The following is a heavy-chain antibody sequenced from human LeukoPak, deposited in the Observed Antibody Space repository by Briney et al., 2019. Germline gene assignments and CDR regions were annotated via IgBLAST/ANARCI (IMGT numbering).Heavy chain of an antibody. J-gene: IGHJ4*02. Sequence: SETLSLICAVYGGSFSGYYWSWIRQPPGKGLEWIGEINYSGSTNYNPSLKSRVTISVDTSKNQFSLKLSSVTAADTAVYYCARANGIAVAGYYFDYWGQGTLVTVSS. CDR1: GGSFSGYY. D-gene: IGHD6-19*01. V-gene: IGHV4-34*01. CDR2: INYSGST. CDR3: ARANGIAVAGYYFDY.